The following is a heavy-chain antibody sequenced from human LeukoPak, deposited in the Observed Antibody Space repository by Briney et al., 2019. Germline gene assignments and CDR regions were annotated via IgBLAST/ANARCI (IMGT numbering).Heavy chain of an antibody. CDR2: IIPIFGTA. D-gene: IGHD2-15*01. CDR1: GGTFSSYA. Sequence: GSSVKVSFKASGGTFSSYAISWVRQAPGQGLEWMGGIIPIFGTANYAQKFQGRVTITADESTSTAYMVLSSLGSEDTAVYYCAIPVSSRAFDIWGQGTMVIVSS. V-gene: IGHV1-69*01. CDR3: AIPVSSRAFDI. J-gene: IGHJ3*02.